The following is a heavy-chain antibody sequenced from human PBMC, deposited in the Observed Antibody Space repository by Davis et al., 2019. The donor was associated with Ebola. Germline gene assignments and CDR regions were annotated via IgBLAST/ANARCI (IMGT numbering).Heavy chain of an antibody. CDR3: ARRDSSGWTYYFDD. J-gene: IGHJ4*02. CDR1: GYSFPLYW. Sequence: GESLKISCKASGYSFPLYWLYWVRQMPGKGLEWMGRIDPTDSYTNYSPSFQGHVTLSADKSISTAYLQWISLKASDTAMYYCARRDSSGWTYYFDDWGQGTLVTVSS. V-gene: IGHV5-10-1*01. D-gene: IGHD6-19*01. CDR2: IDPTDSYT.